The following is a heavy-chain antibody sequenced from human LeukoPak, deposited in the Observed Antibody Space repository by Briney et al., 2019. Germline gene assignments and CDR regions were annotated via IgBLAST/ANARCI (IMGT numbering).Heavy chain of an antibody. V-gene: IGHV3-30*03. CDR3: ARDRVNYYDSSGPHYDAFDI. CDR1: GFTFSSYG. J-gene: IGHJ3*02. Sequence: PGGSLRLSCAASGFTFSSYGMHWVRQAPGKGLEWVAVISYDGSNKYYADSVKGRFTISRDNSKNTLYLQMNSLRAEDTAVYYCARDRVNYYDSSGPHYDAFDIWGQGTMVTVSS. CDR2: ISYDGSNK. D-gene: IGHD3-22*01.